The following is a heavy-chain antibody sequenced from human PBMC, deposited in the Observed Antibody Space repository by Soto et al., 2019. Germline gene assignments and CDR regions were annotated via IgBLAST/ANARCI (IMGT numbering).Heavy chain of an antibody. CDR3: ASGKSQMTQDRMGFYYYMDV. J-gene: IGHJ6*03. CDR1: GATFNDYT. Sequence: QVQLVQSGAEVKKPGSSVRFSCAASGATFNDYTFTWVRRAPGQGLEWMGRVIPLLDASNYAEKFQDRVTITADRSTSTVYMELSGLKSEDSAIYYCASGKSQMTQDRMGFYYYMDVWGKGTTVTVSS. V-gene: IGHV1-69*08. D-gene: IGHD2-15*01. CDR2: VIPLLDAS.